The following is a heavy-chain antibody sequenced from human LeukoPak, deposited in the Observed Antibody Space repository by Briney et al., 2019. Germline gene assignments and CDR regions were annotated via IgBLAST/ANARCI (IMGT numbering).Heavy chain of an antibody. J-gene: IGHJ4*02. CDR3: ARTSPMTTVTTNDY. Sequence: KPSETLSLTCTVSDGSISNYYWSWIRQPPGKGLEWIGSIYYSGSTYYNPSLKSRVTISVDTSKNQFSLKLSSVTAADTAVYYCARTSPMTTVTTNDYWGQGTLVTVSS. CDR1: DGSISNYY. D-gene: IGHD4-17*01. V-gene: IGHV4-59*05. CDR2: IYYSGST.